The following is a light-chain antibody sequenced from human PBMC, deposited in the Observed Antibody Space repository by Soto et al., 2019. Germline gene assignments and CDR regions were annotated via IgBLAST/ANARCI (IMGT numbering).Light chain of an antibody. Sequence: DIQMTQSPSSLAASVGDRVAVTCQASQEISKYLNWYQLKPGKAPKLLNYDASNLETGVPARFSGSGSGTHFTLTISSLQPEDIATYYCQQYDKFPLTFGGGTKVDIK. V-gene: IGKV1-33*01. CDR3: QQYDKFPLT. J-gene: IGKJ4*01. CDR2: DAS. CDR1: QEISKY.